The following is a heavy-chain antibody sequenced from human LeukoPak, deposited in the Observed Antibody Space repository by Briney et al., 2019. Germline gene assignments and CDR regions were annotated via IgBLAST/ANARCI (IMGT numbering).Heavy chain of an antibody. CDR2: INPNSGGT. CDR1: GYTFTGYY. J-gene: IGHJ4*02. CDR3: ARDYYDSSGYHSPFDY. V-gene: IGHV1-2*03. D-gene: IGHD3-22*01. Sequence: LEASVKVSCKASGYTFTGYYMHWVRQAPGQGLEWMGWINPNSGGTNYAQKFQGRVTMTRDTSISTAYMELSRLRSYDTAVYYCARDYYDSSGYHSPFDYWGQGTLVTVSS.